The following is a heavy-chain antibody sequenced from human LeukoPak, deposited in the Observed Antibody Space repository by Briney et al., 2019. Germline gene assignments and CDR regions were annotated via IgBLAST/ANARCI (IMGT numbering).Heavy chain of an antibody. D-gene: IGHD3-22*01. CDR2: IYPGDSET. CDR1: GYSFTSYW. CDR3: ARHSYYYDNSGYYSSAEYFQL. Sequence: GESLKISCKGSGYSFTSYWIGWVRQMPGKGLEWMGIIYPGDSETRYSPSFQGQVTISADKSINTAYLQWSSLKASVTAMYYCARHSYYYDNSGYYSSAEYFQLWGQGTLVTVSS. J-gene: IGHJ1*01. V-gene: IGHV5-51*01.